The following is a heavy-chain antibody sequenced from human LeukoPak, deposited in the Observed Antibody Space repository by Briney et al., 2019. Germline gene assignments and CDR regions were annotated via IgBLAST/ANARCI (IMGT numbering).Heavy chain of an antibody. V-gene: IGHV5-51*01. CDR2: IYPGDSDT. CDR1: GYSFTSYW. J-gene: IGHJ5*02. CDR3: ARHDPKVWFDP. Sequence: GESLKISCKGSGYSFTSYWIGWVRQIPGKGLEWMGIIYPGDSDTRYSPSFQGQVTISADKSISTADLQGSSLKASDNAMCYCARHDPKVWFDPWGQGTLVTVSS.